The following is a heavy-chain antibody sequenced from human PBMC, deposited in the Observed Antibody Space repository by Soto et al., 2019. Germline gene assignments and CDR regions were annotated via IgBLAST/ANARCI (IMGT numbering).Heavy chain of an antibody. J-gene: IGHJ6*04. CDR2: IIPIFGTA. CDR1: GGTFSSYA. V-gene: IGHV1-69*01. D-gene: IGHD2-15*01. Sequence: QVQLVQSGAEVKKPGSSVKVSCKAPGGTFSSYAISWVRQAPGQGLEWMGGIIPIFGTAKYAQKFQGRVTITADEYTSTGYMELSSLRSEDTAVYYCARSQGGSSSLDIYYYYYYGMDVWGKGTTVTVSS. CDR3: ARSQGGSSSLDIYYYYYYGMDV.